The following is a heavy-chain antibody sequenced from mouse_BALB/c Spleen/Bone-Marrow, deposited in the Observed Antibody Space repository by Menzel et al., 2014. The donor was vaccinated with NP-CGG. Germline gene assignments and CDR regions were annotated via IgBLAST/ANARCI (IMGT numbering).Heavy chain of an antibody. V-gene: IGHV1-7*01. Sequence: VMLVESGAELAKPGASVKMSCKASGYTFTSYWMYWIKQRPGQGLEWIGYINPSTGYTEYNQKFKDKATLTADKSSNTAYMHLSSLTSEDSAVYYCARKGYGNYHYYAMDYWGQGTSVTVSS. CDR2: INPSTGYT. J-gene: IGHJ4*01. CDR3: ARKGYGNYHYYAMDY. CDR1: GYTFTSYW. D-gene: IGHD2-1*01.